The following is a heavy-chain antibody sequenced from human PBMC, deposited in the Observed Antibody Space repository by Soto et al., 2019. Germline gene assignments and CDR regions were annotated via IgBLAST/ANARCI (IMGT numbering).Heavy chain of an antibody. CDR2: ISTYNGNT. Sequence: QVQLVQSGAEVKKPGASVKVSCKASGYTFTSYGITWVRQAPGQGLEWMGWISTYNGNTNYAQQLQGRVTMTPDTSTRPAYMSLRRLRSHDTAVYYFASGSPSPRGVITTYMTPPDYWCQGTLVTVSS. J-gene: IGHJ4*02. CDR1: GYTFTSYG. V-gene: IGHV1-18*01. CDR3: ASGSPSPRGVITTYMTPPDY. D-gene: IGHD3-10*01.